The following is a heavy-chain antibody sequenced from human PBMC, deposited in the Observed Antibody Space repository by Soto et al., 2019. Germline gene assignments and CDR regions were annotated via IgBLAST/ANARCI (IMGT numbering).Heavy chain of an antibody. CDR1: GFTVSSNY. V-gene: IGHV3-53*04. J-gene: IGHJ3*02. CDR2: IYSGGST. Sequence: PGGSLRLSCAASGFTVSSNYMSWVRQTPGKGLEWVSVIYSGGSTYYADSVKGRFTISRHNSKNTLYLQMNSLRAEDTAVYYCARDFLDILTGPDAFDIWGQGTMVTVSS. CDR3: ARDFLDILTGPDAFDI. D-gene: IGHD3-9*01.